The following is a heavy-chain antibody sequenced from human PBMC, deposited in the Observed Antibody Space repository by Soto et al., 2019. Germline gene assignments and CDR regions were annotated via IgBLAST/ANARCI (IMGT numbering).Heavy chain of an antibody. D-gene: IGHD3-22*01. CDR1: GFTFSSYG. CDR3: ARDLDYYDRRGYRANADS. J-gene: IGHJ4*02. CDR2: IWYDGSNK. Sequence: GGSLRLSCAASGFTFSSYGMHWVRQAPGKGLEWVAVIWYDGSNKYYADSVKGRFTISRDNSKNTLYLQMNSLRAEDTAVYYCARDLDYYDRRGYRANADSWGRGT. V-gene: IGHV3-33*01.